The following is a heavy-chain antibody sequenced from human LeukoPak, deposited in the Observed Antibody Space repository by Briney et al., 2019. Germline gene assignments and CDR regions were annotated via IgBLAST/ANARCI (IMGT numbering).Heavy chain of an antibody. Sequence: ASVKVSCKASGYTLTSYDINWVRPATGQGLEWMGWMNPNSGNTGYAQKFQGRVTMTRNTSISTACMELSSLRSEDTAVYYCARGNEYYDFWSGYSGRAFDIWGQGTMVTVSS. D-gene: IGHD3-3*01. J-gene: IGHJ3*02. CDR1: GYTLTSYD. CDR3: ARGNEYYDFWSGYSGRAFDI. CDR2: MNPNSGNT. V-gene: IGHV1-8*01.